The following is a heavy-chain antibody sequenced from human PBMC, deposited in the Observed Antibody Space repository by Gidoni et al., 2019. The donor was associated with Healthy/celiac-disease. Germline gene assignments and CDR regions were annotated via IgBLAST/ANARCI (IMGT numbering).Heavy chain of an antibody. J-gene: IGHJ6*03. CDR1: GGSISSYY. CDR2: IYYSGST. Sequence: QVQLQESGPGLVKPSETLSLTCTVSGGSISSYYWSWLRQPPGKGLEWIGYIYYSGSTNYNPSLKSRVTISVDTSKNQFSLKLSSVTAADTAVDYCARNPYDFWSGYSRGYMDVWGKGTTVTVSS. V-gene: IGHV4-59*01. D-gene: IGHD3-3*01. CDR3: ARNPYDFWSGYSRGYMDV.